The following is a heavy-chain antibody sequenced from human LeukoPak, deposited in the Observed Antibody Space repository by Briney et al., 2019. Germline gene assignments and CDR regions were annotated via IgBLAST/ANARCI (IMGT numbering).Heavy chain of an antibody. CDR2: IIPILGIA. CDR1: GGTFSSYA. Sequence: SVKVSCKASGGTFSSYAISWVRQAPGQGLEWMGRIIPILGIANYAQKFQGRVTITADKSTSTAYMELSSLRSEDTAVYYCARGGIAAAGEDYWGQGTLVTVSS. J-gene: IGHJ4*02. CDR3: ARGGIAAAGEDY. V-gene: IGHV1-69*04. D-gene: IGHD6-13*01.